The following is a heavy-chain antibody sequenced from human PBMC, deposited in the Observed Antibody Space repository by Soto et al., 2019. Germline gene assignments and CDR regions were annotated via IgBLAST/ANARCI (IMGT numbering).Heavy chain of an antibody. CDR1: GGTFSSYA. Sequence: QVQLVQSGAEVKKPGSSVKVSCKASGGTFSSYAISWVRQAPGQGLEWMGGIIPIFGTANYAQKFQGRVTITADESTSTAYMELSSLRSEDTAVYYCATEIAVALSYYYYGMDVWGQGTTVTVSS. V-gene: IGHV1-69*01. D-gene: IGHD6-19*01. J-gene: IGHJ6*02. CDR2: IIPIFGTA. CDR3: ATEIAVALSYYYYGMDV.